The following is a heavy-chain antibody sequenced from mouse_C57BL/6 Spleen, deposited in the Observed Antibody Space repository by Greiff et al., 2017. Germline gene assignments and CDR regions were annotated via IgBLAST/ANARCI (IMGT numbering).Heavy chain of an antibody. V-gene: IGHV2-2*01. Sequence: VQLQQSGPGLVQPSQSLSITCTVSGFSFTSYGVHWVRQSPGKGLEWLGVIWSGGSTDYNAAFISRLSISKDNSKSQVFFKMNSLQADDTAIYNCARRAGDGYSYAMDYWGQGTSVTVSS. CDR3: ARRAGDGYSYAMDY. J-gene: IGHJ4*01. CDR2: IWSGGST. CDR1: GFSFTSYG. D-gene: IGHD2-3*01.